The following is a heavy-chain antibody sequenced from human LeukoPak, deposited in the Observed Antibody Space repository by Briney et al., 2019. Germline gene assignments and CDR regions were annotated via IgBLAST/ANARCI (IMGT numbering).Heavy chain of an antibody. CDR1: GGSISSGDYY. Sequence: PSQTLSFTCTVSGGSISSGDYYWSWIRQPPGKGLEWIGYIYYSGSTYYNPSLKSRVTISVDTSKNQFSLKLSSVTAADTAVYYCASRHCSGGDCYFAGADPFDHWGQGTLVTVSS. V-gene: IGHV4-30-4*01. CDR2: IYYSGST. D-gene: IGHD2-21*01. CDR3: ASRHCSGGDCYFAGADPFDH. J-gene: IGHJ4*02.